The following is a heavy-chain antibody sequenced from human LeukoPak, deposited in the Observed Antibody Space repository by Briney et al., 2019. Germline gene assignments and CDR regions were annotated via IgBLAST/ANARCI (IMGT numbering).Heavy chain of an antibody. D-gene: IGHD3-10*01. CDR3: ARPPSMVRAVGHWFAP. CDR1: GYTFTGYY. J-gene: IGHJ5*02. V-gene: IGHV1-2*02. Sequence: GASVKVSCKASGYTFTGYYMHWGRQAPGQGLEGMGWINPNSGGTNYAQKFQGRVTMTRDTSISTAYMELSRLRSDDTAVYYCARPPSMVRAVGHWFAPWGQRTLVTVSS. CDR2: INPNSGGT.